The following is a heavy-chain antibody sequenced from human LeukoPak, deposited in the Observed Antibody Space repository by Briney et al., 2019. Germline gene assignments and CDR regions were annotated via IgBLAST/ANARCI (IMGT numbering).Heavy chain of an antibody. D-gene: IGHD2-2*01. J-gene: IGHJ6*04. Sequence: GGSRQISGQGSGSRFTSYWISWVRQMPGKGLEWMGRIDPSDSYTNYSPSFQGHVTISADKSISTAYLQWSSLKASDTAMYYCARLEAAMFYYGMDVWGKGTTVTVSS. CDR2: IDPSDSYT. CDR1: GSRFTSYW. CDR3: ARLEAAMFYYGMDV. V-gene: IGHV5-10-1*01.